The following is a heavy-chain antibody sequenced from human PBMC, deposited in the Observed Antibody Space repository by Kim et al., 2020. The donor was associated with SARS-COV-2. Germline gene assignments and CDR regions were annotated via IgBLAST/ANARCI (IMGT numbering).Heavy chain of an antibody. Sequence: GRFTISRDNAKNSLYLQMNSLRDEDTAVYYCAKPRYYYDSSGYYYDAFDIWGQGTMVTVSS. CDR3: AKPRYYYDSSGYYYDAFDI. V-gene: IGHV3-48*02. D-gene: IGHD3-22*01. J-gene: IGHJ3*02.